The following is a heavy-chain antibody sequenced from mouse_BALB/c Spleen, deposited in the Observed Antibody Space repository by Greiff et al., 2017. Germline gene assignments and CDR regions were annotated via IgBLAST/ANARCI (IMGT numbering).Heavy chain of an antibody. V-gene: IGHV1-7*01. J-gene: IGHJ3*01. Sequence: QVQLHQSGAELAKPGASVKMSCKASGYTFTSYWMHWVKQRPGQGLEWIGYINPSTGYTEYNQKFKDKATLTADKSSSTAYMQLSSLTSEDSAVYYCARGGNYAWFAYWGQGTLVTVSA. CDR2: INPSTGYT. D-gene: IGHD2-1*01. CDR1: GYTFTSYW. CDR3: ARGGNYAWFAY.